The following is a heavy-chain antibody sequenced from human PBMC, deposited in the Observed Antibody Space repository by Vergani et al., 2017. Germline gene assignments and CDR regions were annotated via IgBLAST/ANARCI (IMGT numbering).Heavy chain of an antibody. D-gene: IGHD5-12*01. V-gene: IGHV3-15*01. CDR3: TTGGEWLRLDV. Sequence: EVQLVESGGGLVKPGGSLRLSCAASGFTFSNAWMSWVRQAPGKGREWVGRIKSKTDGGTTDYAAPVKGRYTISRDDSKNTRYLQMNSRKTEDTAVYYGTTGGEWLRLDVWGKGTTVTVSS. CDR1: GFTFSNAW. CDR2: IKSKTDGGTT. J-gene: IGHJ6*04.